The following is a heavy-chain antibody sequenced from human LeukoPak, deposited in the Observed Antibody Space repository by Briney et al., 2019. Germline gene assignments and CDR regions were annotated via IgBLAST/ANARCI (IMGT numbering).Heavy chain of an antibody. CDR2: VSNSGSTI. V-gene: IGHV3-48*03. CDR3: ARGGGSYPFFDY. CDR1: GFTLNVYE. D-gene: IGHD1-26*01. J-gene: IGHJ4*02. Sequence: PGGSLRLSCAASGFTLNVYEMNWVRQAPGVGLEWLSYVSNSGSTIYYADSVKGRFTISRDNAKKSLYLQMNSLRAEDTAVYYCARGGGSYPFFDYWGQGVLVTVSS.